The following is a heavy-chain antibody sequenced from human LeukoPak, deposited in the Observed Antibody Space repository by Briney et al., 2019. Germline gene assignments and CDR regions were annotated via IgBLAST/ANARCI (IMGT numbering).Heavy chain of an antibody. D-gene: IGHD2-15*01. J-gene: IGHJ4*02. V-gene: IGHV3-9*01. CDR3: AKGLGYCSGGSCYLFDY. CDR2: ISWNSGSI. Sequence: GRSLRLSCAASGFTFDDYAMHWVRQAPGKGLEWVSGISWNSGSIGYADSVKGRFTISRDNAKNSLYLQMNSLRAEDTALYYCAKGLGYCSGGSCYLFDYWGQGTLVTVSS. CDR1: GFTFDDYA.